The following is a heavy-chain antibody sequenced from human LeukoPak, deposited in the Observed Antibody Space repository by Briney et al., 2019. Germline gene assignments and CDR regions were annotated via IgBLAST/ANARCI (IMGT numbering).Heavy chain of an antibody. D-gene: IGHD6-13*01. Sequence: SETLSLTCAVSGYSISSGYYWGWIRQPPGKRLEWIGSIYHSGSTYYNPSLKSRVTISVDTSKNQFSLKLSSVTAADTAVYYCARHSAIIPLAAAGPFDYWGQGTLVTVSS. J-gene: IGHJ4*02. CDR1: GYSISSGYY. V-gene: IGHV4-38-2*01. CDR2: IYHSGST. CDR3: ARHSAIIPLAAAGPFDY.